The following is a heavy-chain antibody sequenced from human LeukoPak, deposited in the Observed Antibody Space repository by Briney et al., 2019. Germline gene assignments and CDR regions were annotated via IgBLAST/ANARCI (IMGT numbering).Heavy chain of an antibody. J-gene: IGHJ4*02. CDR2: INSDGSST. CDR1: GFTFSSYW. CDR3: AREGSQSASGTYPGND. V-gene: IGHV3-74*01. D-gene: IGHD1-26*01. Sequence: PGGSLRLSCAASGFTFSSYWMHWVRQAPGKGLVWVSRINSDGSSTSYADSVKGRLTISRDNAKNTLYLQMNSLRAEDTAVYYCAREGSQSASGTYPGNDWGQGTLVTVSS.